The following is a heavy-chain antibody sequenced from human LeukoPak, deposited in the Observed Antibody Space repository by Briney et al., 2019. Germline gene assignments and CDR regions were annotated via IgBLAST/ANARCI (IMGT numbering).Heavy chain of an antibody. CDR3: AKVSVTTLFDY. CDR1: GFTFSSYG. CDR2: ISYDGSNK. J-gene: IGHJ4*02. Sequence: PGRSLRLSCAASGFTFSSYGMHWVRQAPGKGLEWVAVISYDGSNKYYADSVKGRFTISRDNSKNTLYLQMYSLRAEDTAVYYCAKVSVTTLFDYWGQGTLVTVSS. V-gene: IGHV3-30*18. D-gene: IGHD4-11*01.